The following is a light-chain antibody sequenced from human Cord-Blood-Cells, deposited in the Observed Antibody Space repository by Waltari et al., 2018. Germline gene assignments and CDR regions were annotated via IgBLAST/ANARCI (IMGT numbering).Light chain of an antibody. CDR1: NIGSKS. Sequence: SYVLTQPPSVSVAPGKTARITCGGTNIGSKSVHWYQKKPGQAPVLVIYYDSDRPSGIPERFSGSNSGNTATLTISRVEAGDEADYYCQVWDSSSDHPVFGGGTKLTVL. CDR3: QVWDSSSDHPV. V-gene: IGLV3-21*04. J-gene: IGLJ3*02. CDR2: YDS.